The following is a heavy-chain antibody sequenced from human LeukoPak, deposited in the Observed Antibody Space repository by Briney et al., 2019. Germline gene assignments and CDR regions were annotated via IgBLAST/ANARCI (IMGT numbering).Heavy chain of an antibody. V-gene: IGHV1-46*01. CDR1: GYTFTSYY. CDR3: ARALYGSGSPYFDY. Sequence: ASVKVSCKASGYTFTSYYMRWVRQAPGQGLEGRGIINPSGGSTSYAQKFQGRVTMTRAPCPSTVYMELSSLTSEDTPVYYCARALYGSGSPYFDYWGQGTLVTVCS. J-gene: IGHJ4*02. CDR2: INPSGGST. D-gene: IGHD3-10*01.